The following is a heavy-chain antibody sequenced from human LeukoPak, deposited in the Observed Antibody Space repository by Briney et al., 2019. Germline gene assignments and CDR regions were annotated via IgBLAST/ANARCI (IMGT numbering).Heavy chain of an antibody. CDR1: GGSFSGYY. J-gene: IGHJ4*02. CDR3: ARIPGVYYGSGSYGFDY. Sequence: PSETLTLTCAVYGGSFSGYYWSWIRHPPGKGLEWIGEINHSGSTYYNPSLKSRVTISVDTSKNQFSLKLSSVTAADTAVYYCARIPGVYYGSGSYGFDYWGQGTLVTVSS. V-gene: IGHV4-34*01. D-gene: IGHD3-10*01. CDR2: INHSGST.